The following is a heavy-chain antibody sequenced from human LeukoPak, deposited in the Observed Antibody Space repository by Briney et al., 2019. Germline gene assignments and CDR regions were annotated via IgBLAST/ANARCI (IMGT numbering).Heavy chain of an antibody. CDR1: GGSIGSSSYY. CDR2: IYYGGST. J-gene: IGHJ4*02. D-gene: IGHD3-22*01. CDR3: ARARLDSSGRFDY. V-gene: IGHV4-61*01. Sequence: PSETLSLTCSVSGGSIGSSSYYWSWIREPPGKGLEWIGYIYYGGSTDYNPSLKSRVTISKDTSKTQFSLRLSSVTAADTAVYYCARARLDSSGRFDYWGQGTLVTVSS.